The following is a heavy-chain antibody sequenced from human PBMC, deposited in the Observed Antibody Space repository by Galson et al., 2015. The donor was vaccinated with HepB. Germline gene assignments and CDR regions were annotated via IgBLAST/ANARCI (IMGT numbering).Heavy chain of an antibody. V-gene: IGHV2-5*01. Sequence: PALVKPTQPLTLTCTFSGFSVTTGGVGVGWIRQPPGKALEWLALLFWNDDKFYSPSPKNRLTITKDTSNNQVVLTLSNMDPVDSATYYCAHRNYYDSSGYTFDYWGPGTPVIVSS. D-gene: IGHD3-22*01. CDR1: GFSVTTGGVG. CDR3: AHRNYYDSSGYTFDY. CDR2: LFWNDDK. J-gene: IGHJ4*02.